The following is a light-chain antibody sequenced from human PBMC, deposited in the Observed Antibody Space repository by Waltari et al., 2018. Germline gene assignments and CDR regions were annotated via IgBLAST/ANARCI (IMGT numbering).Light chain of an antibody. V-gene: IGLV2-11*01. Sequence: QSALTQPRPVPGSHGQSAPIPSPATTNNVVTYNIFPWYQHHPGKSPKLLISGVTKRPSGVSDRFSGSKSGNTASLTISGLQADDEADYYCSSYSATSTSWLFGGGTTLTVL. J-gene: IGLJ3*02. CDR3: SSYSATSTSWL. CDR2: GVT. CDR1: TNNVVTYNI.